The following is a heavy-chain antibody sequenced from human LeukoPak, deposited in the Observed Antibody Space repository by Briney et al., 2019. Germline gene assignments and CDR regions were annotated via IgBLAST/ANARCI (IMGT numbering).Heavy chain of an antibody. CDR2: LYTGGTA. CDR3: ARASTKSPLRFVLLYDH. V-gene: IGHV3-53*01. Sequence: PGGSLRLSFTLSGFNVIKNYMGWVRQAPGKGLEWVSSLYTGGTAKYADSVKGRFTISRDDSKNTLYLQLDRLRAEDTAVYYCARASTKSPLRFVLLYDHWGQGTLVTVSS. CDR1: GFNVIKNY. J-gene: IGHJ4*02. D-gene: IGHD2-15*01.